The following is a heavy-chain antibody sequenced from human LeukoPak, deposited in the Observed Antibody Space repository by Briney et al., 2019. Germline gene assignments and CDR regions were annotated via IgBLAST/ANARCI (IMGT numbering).Heavy chain of an antibody. V-gene: IGHV3-23*01. CDR3: AKEASRENYYYYGMDV. CDR1: GFTFSSYA. D-gene: IGHD1-26*01. Sequence: GGSLRLSCAASGFTFSSYAMSLVRQAPGKGLEWVSAISGSGGSTYYADSVKGRFTISRDKSKNTLYLQMNSLRAEDTAVYYCAKEASRENYYYYGMDVWGKGTTVTVSS. J-gene: IGHJ6*04. CDR2: ISGSGGST.